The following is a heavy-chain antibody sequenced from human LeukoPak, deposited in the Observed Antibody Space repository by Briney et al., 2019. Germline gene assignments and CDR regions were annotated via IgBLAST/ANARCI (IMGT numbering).Heavy chain of an antibody. D-gene: IGHD2-2*02. V-gene: IGHV3-73*01. Sequence: GGSLRLSCAASGFTFSGSAMHWVRQASGKGLEWVGRIRSKANSYATAYAASVKGRFTISRDDSKNTAYLQMNSLKTEDTAVYYCTREYCSSASCYNYWGQGTLVTVSS. CDR2: IRSKANSYAT. CDR3: TREYCSSASCYNY. J-gene: IGHJ4*02. CDR1: GFTFSGSA.